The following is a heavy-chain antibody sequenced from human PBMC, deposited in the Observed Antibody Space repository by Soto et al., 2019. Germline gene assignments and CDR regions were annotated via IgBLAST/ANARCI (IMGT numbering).Heavy chain of an antibody. D-gene: IGHD3-22*01. CDR1: GFTFSNAW. Sequence: ESGGGLVKPGGSLRLSCAASGFTFSNAWMNWVRQAPGKGLEWVGRIKSKTDGGTTDYAAPVKGRFTISRDDSKNTLYLQMNSLKTEDTAVYYCTTEWYYYDSSGTQDAFDIWGQGTMVTVSS. V-gene: IGHV3-15*07. CDR3: TTEWYYYDSSGTQDAFDI. J-gene: IGHJ3*02. CDR2: IKSKTDGGTT.